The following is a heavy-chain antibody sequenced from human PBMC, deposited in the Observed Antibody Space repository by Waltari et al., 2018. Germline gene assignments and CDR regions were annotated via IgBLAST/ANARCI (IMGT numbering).Heavy chain of an antibody. V-gene: IGHV3-74*01. CDR2: INSDGSST. D-gene: IGHD3-16*02. Sequence: EVQLVESGGGFVQPGGSLRLSCAASGFTFSGYWMHWVRQAQGKGLVWVSRINSDGSSTSYADSVKGRFTISRDNAKNTLYLQMNSLRAEDTAVYYCARSLYRYYFDYWGQGTLVTVSS. J-gene: IGHJ4*02. CDR3: ARSLYRYYFDY. CDR1: GFTFSGYW.